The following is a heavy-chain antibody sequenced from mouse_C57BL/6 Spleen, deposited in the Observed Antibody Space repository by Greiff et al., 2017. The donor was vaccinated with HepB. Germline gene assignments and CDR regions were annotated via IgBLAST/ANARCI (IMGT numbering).Heavy chain of an antibody. Sequence: DVQLVESGEGLVKPGGSLKLSCAASGFTFSSYAMSWVRQTPEKRLEWVAYISSGGDYIYYADTVKGRFTISRDNARNTLYLQMSSLKSEDTAMYYCTRVGIPDYFDYWGQGTTLTVSS. V-gene: IGHV5-9-1*02. CDR2: ISSGGDYI. CDR1: GFTFSSYA. J-gene: IGHJ2*01. CDR3: TRVGIPDYFDY. D-gene: IGHD2-14*01.